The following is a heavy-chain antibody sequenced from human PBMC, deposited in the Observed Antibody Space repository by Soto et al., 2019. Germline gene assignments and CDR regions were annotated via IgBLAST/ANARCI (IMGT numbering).Heavy chain of an antibody. V-gene: IGHV3-23*01. D-gene: IGHD2-15*01. J-gene: IGHJ5*02. CDR1: GFTYRGYA. Sequence: PAGSLRLSCAASGFTYRGYAMSWVRQAPGKGLEWVSAISGSGGSTYYADSVKGRFTISRDNSKNTLYLQMNSLRAEDTAVYYCAKVPEYCSGGSCPNWFNPWGQGTLVTVSS. CDR3: AKVPEYCSGGSCPNWFNP. CDR2: ISGSGGST.